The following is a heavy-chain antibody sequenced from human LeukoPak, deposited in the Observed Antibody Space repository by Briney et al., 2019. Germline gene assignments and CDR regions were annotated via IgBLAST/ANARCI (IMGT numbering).Heavy chain of an antibody. D-gene: IGHD5-18*01. CDR3: ARAGYSYFYDY. J-gene: IGHJ4*02. CDR2: ISHSGST. Sequence: SETLSLTCAVYGGSFSGYYWSWIRQPPGKGLEWIGEISHSGSTNYNPSLKSRVTISVDTSKNQFSLKLSSVTAADTAVYYCARAGYSYFYDYWGQGTLVTVSS. CDR1: GGSFSGYY. V-gene: IGHV4-34*01.